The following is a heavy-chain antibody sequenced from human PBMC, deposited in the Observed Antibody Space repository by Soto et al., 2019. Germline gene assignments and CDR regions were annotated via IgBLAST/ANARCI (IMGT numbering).Heavy chain of an antibody. CDR2: ISGSGGST. D-gene: IGHD3-10*01. J-gene: IGHJ4*02. CDR3: AKDLPRSYGSGSHPYFAY. CDR1: GFTFSSYA. Sequence: GGSLRLCCAASGFTFSSYAMSWVRQAPGKGLEWVSAISGSGGSTYYADSVKGRFTISRDNSKNTLYLQMNSLRAEDTAVYYCAKDLPRSYGSGSHPYFAYWGQGTLVTVSS. V-gene: IGHV3-23*01.